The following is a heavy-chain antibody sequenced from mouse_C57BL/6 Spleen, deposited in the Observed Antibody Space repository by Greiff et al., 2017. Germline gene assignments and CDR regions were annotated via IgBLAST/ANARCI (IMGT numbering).Heavy chain of an antibody. J-gene: IGHJ1*03. V-gene: IGHV1-76*01. CDR2: IYPGSGNT. CDR1: GCTFTDYY. CDR3: ARSGYDGYFDV. Sequence: QVQLQQSGAELVRPGASVKLSCKASGCTFTDYYINWVKQRPGQGLEWIARIYPGSGNTYYNEKFKGKATLTAEKSSSTAYMQLSSLTSEDSAVYFCARSGYDGYFDVWGTGTTVTVSS. D-gene: IGHD2-2*01.